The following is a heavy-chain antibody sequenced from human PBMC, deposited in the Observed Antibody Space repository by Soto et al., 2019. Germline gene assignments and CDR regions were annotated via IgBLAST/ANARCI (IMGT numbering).Heavy chain of an antibody. V-gene: IGHV1-69*01. CDR3: ARGDDSSGYYHYYFDY. CDR2: IIPIFGTA. Sequence: QVQLVQSGAEVKKPGSSVKVSCKASGGTFSSYAISWVRQAPGQGLEWMGGIIPIFGTANYAQKFQGRVTITADESTSTAYMELRSLRSEDTAVYYCARGDDSSGYYHYYFDYWGQGTLVTVSS. D-gene: IGHD3-22*01. CDR1: GGTFSSYA. J-gene: IGHJ4*02.